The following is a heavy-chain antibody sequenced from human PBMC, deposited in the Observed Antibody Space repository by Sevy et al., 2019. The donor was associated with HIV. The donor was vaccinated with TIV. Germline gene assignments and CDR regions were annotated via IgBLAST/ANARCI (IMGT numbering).Heavy chain of an antibody. CDR1: GFTFSSYW. CDR3: ARGPSGAAAGRFVS. CDR2: INQGGNQK. V-gene: IGHV3-7*01. Sequence: WGSLRLSCTASGFTFSSYWINWVRQAPGEGLEWVANINQGGNQKHYMDSVKGRFTISRDNAENAVYLQMNSLRVEDTAVYYCARGPSGAAAGRFVSWGQGTLVTVSS. J-gene: IGHJ4*02. D-gene: IGHD6-13*01.